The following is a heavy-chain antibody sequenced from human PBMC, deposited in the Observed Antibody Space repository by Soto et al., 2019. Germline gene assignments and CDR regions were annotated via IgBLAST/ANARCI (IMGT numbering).Heavy chain of an antibody. CDR1: GFTFSNAW. V-gene: IGHV3-15*01. D-gene: IGHD3-16*02. CDR3: TTLLMITFGGVISNFDY. Sequence: GGSLRLSCAASGFTFSNAWMSWVRQAPGKGLEWVGRIKSKTDGGTTDYAAPVKGRFTISRDDSKNTLYLQMNSLKTEDTAVYYCTTLLMITFGGVISNFDYWGKGTLVTVSS. J-gene: IGHJ4*02. CDR2: IKSKTDGGTT.